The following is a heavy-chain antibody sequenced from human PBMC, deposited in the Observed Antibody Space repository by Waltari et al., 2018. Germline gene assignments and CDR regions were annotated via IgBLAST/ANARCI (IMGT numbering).Heavy chain of an antibody. V-gene: IGHV3-23*01. CDR1: GFIFTSYA. J-gene: IGHJ4*02. D-gene: IGHD3-3*01. CDR2: ISGSGGTT. Sequence: EVQLLESGGGLVQPGGSLRLSCAASGFIFTSYAMSWVRQAPGKGLEWVSGISGSGGTTHHAASVKGRLTSSGDNSSDTVYLQMNSLTAEDTAVYYCAKTQDFDFWSGSYFDHWGQGALVNVFS. CDR3: AKTQDFDFWSGSYFDH.